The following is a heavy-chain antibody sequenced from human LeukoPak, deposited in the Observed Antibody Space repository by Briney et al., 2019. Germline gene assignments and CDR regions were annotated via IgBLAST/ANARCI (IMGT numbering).Heavy chain of an antibody. CDR1: GGSISSYY. D-gene: IGHD3-22*01. CDR2: IYTSGST. Sequence: NPSETLSLTCTVSGGSISSYYWSLIRQPAGKGLEWIGRIYTSGSTNYNPSLKSRVTMSVDTSKNQLSLKLSSVTAADTAVYYCARTYYYDSSGYSFDYWGQGTLVTVSS. CDR3: ARTYYYDSSGYSFDY. V-gene: IGHV4-4*07. J-gene: IGHJ4*02.